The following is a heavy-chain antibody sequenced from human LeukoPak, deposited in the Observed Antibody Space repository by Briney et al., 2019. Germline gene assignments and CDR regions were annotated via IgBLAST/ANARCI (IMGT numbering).Heavy chain of an antibody. CDR1: GFTFSSYS. V-gene: IGHV3-21*04. D-gene: IGHD1-26*01. CDR3: ARDTDSGSYPFDY. J-gene: IGHJ4*02. CDR2: ISSSSSYM. Sequence: GGSLRLSCAASGFTFSSYSMNWVRQAPGKGLEWVSSISSSSSYMYYADSVKGRFTISRDNSKNSLYLQMNSLRAEDTAVYYCARDTDSGSYPFDYWGQGTLVTVSS.